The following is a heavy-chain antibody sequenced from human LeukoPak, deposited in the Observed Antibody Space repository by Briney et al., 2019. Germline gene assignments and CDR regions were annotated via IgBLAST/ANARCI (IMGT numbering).Heavy chain of an antibody. Sequence: GGSLRLSCAASGFTFSTYGMHWVRQAPGKGLEWVAFIRYDGGNKRYADSVKGRFTISRDNSKNTLYVQMNSLRAEDTAVHYCARDSSGWYYHYWGQGTLVTVSS. D-gene: IGHD6-19*01. CDR3: ARDSSGWYYHY. J-gene: IGHJ4*02. V-gene: IGHV3-30*02. CDR2: IRYDGGNK. CDR1: GFTFSTYG.